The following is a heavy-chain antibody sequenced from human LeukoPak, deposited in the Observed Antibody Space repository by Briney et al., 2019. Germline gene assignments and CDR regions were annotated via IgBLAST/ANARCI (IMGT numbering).Heavy chain of an antibody. CDR1: GGSISNYY. D-gene: IGHD1-1*01. Sequence: SETLSLTCTVSGGSISNYYWNWIRQPPGKGLEWIGYIYYTGNTNYNPSLKSRVTISVDTSKNQFSLKLSSVTAADTAVYYCARDRLQLQAWGQGTLVTVSS. CDR2: IYYTGNT. CDR3: ARDRLQLQA. J-gene: IGHJ5*02. V-gene: IGHV4-59*01.